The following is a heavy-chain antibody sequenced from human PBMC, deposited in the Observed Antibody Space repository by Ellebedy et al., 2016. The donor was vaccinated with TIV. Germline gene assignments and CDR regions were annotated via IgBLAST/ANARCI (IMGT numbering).Heavy chain of an antibody. J-gene: IGHJ4*02. V-gene: IGHV3-66*01. CDR1: GLTVSNNY. CDR3: ARYGGAARTAPPDY. D-gene: IGHD6-6*01. Sequence: PGGSLRLSCEASGLTVSNNYMRWVRQAPGKGLEWVSLIYSTGDTHYADFVKGRFTISRDNSKNTLYLQMNSLRVEETAVYYFARYGGAARTAPPDYWGQGTLVTVSS. CDR2: IYSTGDT.